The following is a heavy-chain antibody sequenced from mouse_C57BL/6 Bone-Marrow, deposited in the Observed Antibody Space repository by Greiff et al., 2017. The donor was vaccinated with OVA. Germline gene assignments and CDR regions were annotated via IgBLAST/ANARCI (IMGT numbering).Heavy chain of an antibody. V-gene: IGHV1-15*01. CDR3: TMYGYDWYFDV. CDR1: GYTFTDYE. D-gene: IGHD2-2*01. Sequence: VQGVESGAELVRPGASVTLSCKASGYTFTDYEMHWVKQTPVHGLEWIGAIDPETGGTAYNQKFKGKAILTADKSSSTAYMELRSLTSEDSAVYYCTMYGYDWYFDVWGTGTTVTVSS. J-gene: IGHJ1*03. CDR2: IDPETGGT.